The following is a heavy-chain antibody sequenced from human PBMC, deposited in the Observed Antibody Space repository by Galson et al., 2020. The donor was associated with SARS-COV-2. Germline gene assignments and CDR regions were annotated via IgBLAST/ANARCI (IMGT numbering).Heavy chain of an antibody. V-gene: IGHV1-18*01. CDR3: ASQTSIAAASDAFEI. CDR2: ISEYDGNT. CDR1: GYTYYTSG. J-gene: IGHJ3*02. D-gene: IGHD6-13*01. Sequence: ASVKVSCKASGYTYYTSGISWVRQAPGQGLEWMGWISEYDGNTNYAQKFQGRVTMTTDTSTNTVHMELRSLRSDDTAVYYCASQTSIAAASDAFEIWGQGTQVTVSS.